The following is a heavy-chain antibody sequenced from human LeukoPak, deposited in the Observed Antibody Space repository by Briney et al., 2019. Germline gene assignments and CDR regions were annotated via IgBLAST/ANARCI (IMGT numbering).Heavy chain of an antibody. CDR2: VYYTGST. D-gene: IGHD2-15*01. CDR1: AASLSTYY. J-gene: IGHJ6*02. Sequence: PSETLPLTCTVSAASLSTYYWTWIRQPPGKGLEWIGNVYYTGSTNYNPSLKSRVTILVDTSNNQFSLKLSSVAAADTAVYYCARDSGVASYYNYGLDVWGPGATVTVSS. CDR3: ARDSGVASYYNYGLDV. V-gene: IGHV4-59*01.